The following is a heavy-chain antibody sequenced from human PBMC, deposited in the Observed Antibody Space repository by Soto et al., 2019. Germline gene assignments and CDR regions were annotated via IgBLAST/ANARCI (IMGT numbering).Heavy chain of an antibody. CDR2: IYYSGST. Sequence: QVQLQESGPGLVKPSETLFLTCTVSGGSISSYYWSWIRQPPGKGLEWIGYIYYSGSTNYNPSLKSRVTISVDTSKNQFSLKLSSVTAADTAVYYCARDASPFYSGYDLYYFDYWGQGTLVTVSS. D-gene: IGHD5-12*01. CDR3: ARDASPFYSGYDLYYFDY. V-gene: IGHV4-59*01. CDR1: GGSISSYY. J-gene: IGHJ4*02.